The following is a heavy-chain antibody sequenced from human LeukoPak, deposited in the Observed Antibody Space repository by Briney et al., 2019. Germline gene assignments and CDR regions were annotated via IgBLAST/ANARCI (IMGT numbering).Heavy chain of an antibody. V-gene: IGHV3-30*18. D-gene: IGHD4-17*01. CDR1: GFTFSSYG. CDR3: AKTKTVTTMDY. Sequence: GGPLRLSCAASGFTFSSYGINWVRQAPGKGLEWVAVISYDGSKKFYADSVKGRFTISRDNSNNTVYLQMNSLRPEDTAVYYCAKTKTVTTMDYWGPGTLVTVSS. CDR2: ISYDGSKK. J-gene: IGHJ4*02.